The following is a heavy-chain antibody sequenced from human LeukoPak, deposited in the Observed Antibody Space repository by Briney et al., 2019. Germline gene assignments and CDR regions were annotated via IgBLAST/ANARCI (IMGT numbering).Heavy chain of an antibody. CDR2: ISSSSSYI. V-gene: IGHV3-21*01. Sequence: PGGSLRLSCAASGFTFSSYAMNWVRQAPGKGLEWVSSISSSSSYIYYADSVKGRFTISRDNAKNSLYPQTNSLRAEDTAVYYCARDRSPVTTSLFDYWGQGTLVTVSS. D-gene: IGHD4-11*01. J-gene: IGHJ4*02. CDR3: ARDRSPVTTSLFDY. CDR1: GFTFSSYA.